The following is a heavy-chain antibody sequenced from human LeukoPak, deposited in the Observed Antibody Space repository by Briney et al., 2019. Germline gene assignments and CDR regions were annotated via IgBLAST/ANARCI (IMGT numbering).Heavy chain of an antibody. CDR3: ARDPVAAPPLNYYYGMDV. Sequence: ASVKVSCKASGYTFTSYYMHWVRQAPGQGLEWMGIIKPSGGSTSYAQKFQGRVTMTRDTSTSTVYMELSSLRSEDTAVYYCARDPVAAPPLNYYYGMDVWGQGTTVTVSS. CDR1: GYTFTSYY. V-gene: IGHV1-46*01. CDR2: IKPSGGST. D-gene: IGHD2-15*01. J-gene: IGHJ6*02.